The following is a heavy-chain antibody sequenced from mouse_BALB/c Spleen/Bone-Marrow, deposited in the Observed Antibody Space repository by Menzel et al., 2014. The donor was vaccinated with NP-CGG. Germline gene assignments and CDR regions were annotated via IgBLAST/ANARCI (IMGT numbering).Heavy chain of an antibody. CDR1: GFTFTDYY. D-gene: IGHD2-3*01. Sequence: MLVESGGGLVQPGGSLRLSCATSGFTFTDYYMNWVRQPPGKALEWLGFIRNKAYSYTTEYSASVKGRFTISRDNSQSILYLQMNTLRAEDSATYYCARDMGGLLFDYWGQGTTLTVSS. J-gene: IGHJ2*01. V-gene: IGHV7-3*02. CDR3: ARDMGGLLFDY. CDR2: IRNKAYSYTT.